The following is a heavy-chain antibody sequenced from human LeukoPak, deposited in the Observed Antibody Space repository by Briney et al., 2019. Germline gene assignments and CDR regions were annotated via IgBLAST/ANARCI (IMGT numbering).Heavy chain of an antibody. Sequence: GGSLRLSCAASGFTLSSYAMSWVRQGPGKGLEWVSAISVSGNTYHADSVRGRFTISRDNAKNSLYLQMNTLRAEDTAVYYCARDQPFYSDSGSFVPFHYWGQGTLVTVSS. CDR1: GFTLSSYA. D-gene: IGHD3-10*01. V-gene: IGHV3-21*01. J-gene: IGHJ4*02. CDR2: ISVSGNT. CDR3: ARDQPFYSDSGSFVPFHY.